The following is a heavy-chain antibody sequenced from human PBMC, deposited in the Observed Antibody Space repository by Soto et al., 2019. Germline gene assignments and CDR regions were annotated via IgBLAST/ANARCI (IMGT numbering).Heavy chain of an antibody. CDR1: GDSYSISTYS. D-gene: IGHD6-19*01. Sequence: PSETLSLTCNMSGDSYSISTYSWSWIRQPPGKALQWIGFIYQSGVTYYNPSLASRVSISLDRSNNQCSLKLKSVTAADTAVYFCAGMPYTSGLRFDPWGPGTLVTVSS. J-gene: IGHJ5*02. CDR3: AGMPYTSGLRFDP. CDR2: IYQSGVT. V-gene: IGHV4-30-2*01.